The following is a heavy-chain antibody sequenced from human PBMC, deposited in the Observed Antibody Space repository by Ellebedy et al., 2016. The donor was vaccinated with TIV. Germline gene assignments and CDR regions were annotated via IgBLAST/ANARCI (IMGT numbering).Heavy chain of an antibody. CDR2: INTSGGST. J-gene: IGHJ6*02. Sequence: AASVKVSCKASGYTFTDYYMHWARQAPGQGLEWVGMINTSGGSTNYAQKFQGRVTMTRDTSTSTFYMEVSSLRSEDTAVYYCASPRSHSAMVRPYGLDVWGQGTTVTVSS. V-gene: IGHV1-46*01. D-gene: IGHD3-10*01. CDR1: GYTFTDYY. CDR3: ASPRSHSAMVRPYGLDV.